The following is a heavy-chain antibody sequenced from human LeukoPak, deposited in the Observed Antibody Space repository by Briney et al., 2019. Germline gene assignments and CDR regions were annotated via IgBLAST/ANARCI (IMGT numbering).Heavy chain of an antibody. D-gene: IGHD5-18*01. CDR3: ARDGPTAYFDY. V-gene: IGHV3-7*01. Sequence: GGSLRLSCAASGFTFSTYAMSWVCQAPGKGLEWVANIKEDGSEKYYVDSVKGRFTISRDNAKNSVYLQMNSLRAEDTAVYYCARDGPTAYFDYWGQGTLVTVSS. CDR2: IKEDGSEK. CDR1: GFTFSTYA. J-gene: IGHJ4*02.